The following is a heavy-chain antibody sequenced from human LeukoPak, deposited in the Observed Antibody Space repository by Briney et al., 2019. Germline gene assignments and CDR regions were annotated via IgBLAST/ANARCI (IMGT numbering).Heavy chain of an antibody. D-gene: IGHD3-22*01. CDR1: GFTFSSYW. J-gene: IGHJ4*02. V-gene: IGHV3-74*01. CDR2: INTDGSST. Sequence: GSLRLSCAASGFTFSSYWMHWVRQAPGKGLVWVSRINTDGSSTSYADSVKGRFTISRDNAKNTLYLQMNSLRAEDTAVYYCARDKNYYDSSGYYYSWGQGTLVTVSS. CDR3: ARDKNYYDSSGYYYS.